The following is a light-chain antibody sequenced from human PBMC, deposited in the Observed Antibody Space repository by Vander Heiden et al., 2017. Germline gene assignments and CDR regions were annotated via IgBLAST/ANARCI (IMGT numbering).Light chain of an antibody. CDR1: QIISNNY. Sequence: EIVLTHYPAPLSLSPGDRATLSCGASQIISNNYLAWYQQKPGLAPRLLIYEAYSRAAGIPDRFSGSGSGTDFTLTINRLEPEDFGIYYCQHYDNSPPYTFGQGTKLEIK. CDR2: EAY. V-gene: IGKV3D-20*01. J-gene: IGKJ2*01. CDR3: QHYDNSPPYT.